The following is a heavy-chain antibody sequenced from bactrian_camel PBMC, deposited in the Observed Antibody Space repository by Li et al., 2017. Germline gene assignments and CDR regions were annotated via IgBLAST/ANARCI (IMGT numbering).Heavy chain of an antibody. CDR3: AAGSETYDSPSALTLVT. V-gene: IGHV3S53*01. CDR2: LATDEST. CDR1: GISLRSAFC. J-gene: IGHJ6*01. Sequence: HVQLVESGGGSVQAGESLRLSCAGTGISLRSAFCVGWFRQAPGKEREVVARLATDESTSYADSVKGRFKISKDNAQNTLSLQMHSLKLEDSAMYYCAAGSETYDSPSALTLVTGARGPRSPSP. D-gene: IGHD4*01.